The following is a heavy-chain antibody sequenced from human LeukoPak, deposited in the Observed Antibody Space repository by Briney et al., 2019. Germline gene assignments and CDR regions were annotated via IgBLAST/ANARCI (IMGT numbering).Heavy chain of an antibody. CDR2: ISYDGSNK. CDR3: ARGSHFGVVIIRNY. Sequence: GGSLRLSCAASGFTFSSYAMHWVRQAPGKGLEWVAVISYDGSNKYYADSVKGRFTISRDNSENTLYLQMNSLRAEDTAVYYCARGSHFGVVIIRNYWGQGTLVTVSS. V-gene: IGHV3-30*01. D-gene: IGHD3-3*01. J-gene: IGHJ4*02. CDR1: GFTFSSYA.